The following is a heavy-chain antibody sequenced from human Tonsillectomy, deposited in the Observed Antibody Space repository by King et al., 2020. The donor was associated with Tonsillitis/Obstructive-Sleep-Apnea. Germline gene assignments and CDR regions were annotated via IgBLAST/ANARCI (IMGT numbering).Heavy chain of an antibody. Sequence: VQLVESGGGVVQPGRSLRLSCAASAFTFSSNGMHWVRQAPGKGLEWVAAIRYDGSNKNYADSVKGRFTISRDNSKNTLYLQMNSLRGEDTAVYYCARDDPKGGRVGRGVFESWGEGTLGTLSP. J-gene: IGHJ4*02. CDR3: ARDDPKGGRVGRGVFES. CDR2: IRYDGSNK. CDR1: AFTFSSNG. V-gene: IGHV3-33*01. D-gene: IGHD2-8*01.